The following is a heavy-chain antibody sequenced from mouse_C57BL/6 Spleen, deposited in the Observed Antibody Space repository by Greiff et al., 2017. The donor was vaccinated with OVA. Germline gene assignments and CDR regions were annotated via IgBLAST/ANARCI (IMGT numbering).Heavy chain of an antibody. CDR3: ARCYDYTYYAMDY. Sequence: EVQLQQSGPELVKPGASVKMSCKASGYTFTDYNMHWVKQSHGKSLEWIGYINPNNGGTSYNQKFKGKATLTVNKSSSTAYMELRSLTSEDSAVYYCARCYDYTYYAMDYWGQGTSVTVSS. V-gene: IGHV1-22*01. CDR1: GYTFTDYN. J-gene: IGHJ4*01. D-gene: IGHD2-4*01. CDR2: INPNNGGT.